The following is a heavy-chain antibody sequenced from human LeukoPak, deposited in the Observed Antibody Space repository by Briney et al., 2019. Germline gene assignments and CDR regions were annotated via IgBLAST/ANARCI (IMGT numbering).Heavy chain of an antibody. CDR3: AKLKQWQPQRYFFEY. CDR1: GFTVSGYY. CDR2: IYSGGST. D-gene: IGHD6-19*01. Sequence: PGGSLRLSCAASGFTVSGYYMSWVRQAPGKGLEWVSVIYSGGSTDYADSVRGRFTISRDNSKNTLYLQMNSLRAEDTAVYYCAKLKQWQPQRYFFEYWGQGALVTVAS. J-gene: IGHJ4*02. V-gene: IGHV3-53*01.